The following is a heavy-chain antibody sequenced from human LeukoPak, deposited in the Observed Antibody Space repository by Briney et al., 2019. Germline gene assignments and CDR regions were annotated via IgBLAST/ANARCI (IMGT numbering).Heavy chain of an antibody. D-gene: IGHD1-1*01. J-gene: IGHJ4*02. V-gene: IGHV3-23*01. CDR2: ITAGGDGT. CDR3: AKSHASIWNVYDY. CDR1: GFTFSGYA. Sequence: GGSLTLACAASGFTFSGYAMSWVRLDPGKGLDWLSAITAGGDGTYYADSVKGRFTISRDNLKNMVFLQMNSLRAEDTAIYYCAKSHASIWNVYDYWGQGTLVTVSS.